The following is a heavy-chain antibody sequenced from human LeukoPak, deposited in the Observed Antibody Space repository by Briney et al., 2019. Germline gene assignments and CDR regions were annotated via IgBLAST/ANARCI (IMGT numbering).Heavy chain of an antibody. J-gene: IGHJ4*02. D-gene: IGHD2-15*01. CDR3: AREVVAALAGIDY. V-gene: IGHV4-38-2*02. CDR2: IYHSGST. Sequence: PSETLSLTCAVSGYSISSGYYWGWIRQPPGKGLEWIGSIYHSGSTNYNPSLKSRVTISVDTSKNQFSLKLSSVTAADTAVYYCAREVVAALAGIDYWGQGTLVTVSS. CDR1: GYSISSGYY.